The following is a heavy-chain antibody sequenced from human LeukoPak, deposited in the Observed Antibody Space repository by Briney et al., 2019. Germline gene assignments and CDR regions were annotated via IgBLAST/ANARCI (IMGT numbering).Heavy chain of an antibody. CDR1: GFTFSSYG. CDR2: IRYDGSNK. CDR3: ARADDYGDSDAFDI. V-gene: IGHV3-30*02. J-gene: IGHJ3*02. D-gene: IGHD4-17*01. Sequence: GGSLRLSCAASGFTFSSYGMHWVRQAPGKGLEWVAFIRYDGSNKYYADSVKGRFTISRDNSKNTLYLQMNSLRAEDMAVYYCARADDYGDSDAFDIWGQGTMVTVSS.